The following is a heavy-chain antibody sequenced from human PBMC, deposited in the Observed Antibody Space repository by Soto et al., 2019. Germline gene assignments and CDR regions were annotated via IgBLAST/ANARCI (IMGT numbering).Heavy chain of an antibody. V-gene: IGHV4-31*11. D-gene: IGHD3-22*01. Sequence: SETLSLTCAVSGDSISKSGYYWSWIRQNQGKALEWIGYIYYSGSTFYNPSLKSRVTISLDTSKNQFSLKLSSVTAADTAVYYCARHRQYYDTSGYQQRYFDYWGQGTQVTVSS. CDR1: GDSISKSGYY. CDR3: ARHRQYYDTSGYQQRYFDY. J-gene: IGHJ4*02. CDR2: IYYSGST.